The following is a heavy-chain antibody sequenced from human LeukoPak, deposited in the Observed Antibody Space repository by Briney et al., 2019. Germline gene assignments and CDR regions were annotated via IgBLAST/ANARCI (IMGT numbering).Heavy chain of an antibody. CDR1: GFTFSSYW. J-gene: IGHJ6*02. CDR2: INTDGSST. Sequence: PGGSLRLSCPPSGFTFSSYWMHWVGQAPGKGLVWVSRINTDGSSTTYPDSVKGRFTISRDNSKNTLYLQMNSLRAEDTAVYYCARDRMSHGMDVWGQGTTVTVSS. D-gene: IGHD2-15*01. CDR3: ARDRMSHGMDV. V-gene: IGHV3-74*01.